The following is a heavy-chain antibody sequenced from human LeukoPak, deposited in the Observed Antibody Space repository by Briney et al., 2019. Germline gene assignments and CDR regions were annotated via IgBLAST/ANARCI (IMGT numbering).Heavy chain of an antibody. CDR3: AKRGVVIRVILVGFHKEAYYFDS. Sequence: GGSLRHSCAVSGITLSNYGMSWVRQAPGKGLEWVAGISDSGGSTNYADSVKGRFTISRDNPKNTLYLQMNSLRAEDTAVYFCAKRGVVIRVILVGFHKEAYYFDSWGQGALVTVSS. CDR2: ISDSGGST. V-gene: IGHV3-23*01. J-gene: IGHJ4*02. CDR1: GITLSNYG. D-gene: IGHD3-22*01.